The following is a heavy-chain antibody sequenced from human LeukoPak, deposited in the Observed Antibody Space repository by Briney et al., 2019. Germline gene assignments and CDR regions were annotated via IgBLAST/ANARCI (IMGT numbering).Heavy chain of an antibody. CDR3: ARGLRPATRIVVVPAAIKRVWFDP. CDR2: INHSGST. V-gene: IGHV4-34*01. D-gene: IGHD2-2*02. CDR1: GGSFSGYY. Sequence: SETLSLTCAVYGGSFSGYYWSWIRQPPGKGLEWIGEINHSGSTNYIPSLKSRVTISVDTSKNQFSLKLSSVTAADTAAYYCARGLRPATRIVVVPAAIKRVWFDPWGQGTLVTVSS. J-gene: IGHJ5*02.